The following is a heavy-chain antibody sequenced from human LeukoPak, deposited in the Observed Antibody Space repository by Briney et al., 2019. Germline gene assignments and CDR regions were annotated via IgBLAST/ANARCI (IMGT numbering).Heavy chain of an antibody. J-gene: IGHJ2*01. CDR3: ARAGSGYSSSWYGGWYFDL. Sequence: PGGSLRLSCAASGFTFDDYGMSWVRQAPGKGLEWVSGINWNGGSTGYADSVKGRFTISRDNAKNSLYLQMNSLRAEDTALYYCARAGSGYSSSWYGGWYFDLWGRGTLVTVSS. CDR1: GFTFDDYG. V-gene: IGHV3-20*04. D-gene: IGHD6-13*01. CDR2: INWNGGST.